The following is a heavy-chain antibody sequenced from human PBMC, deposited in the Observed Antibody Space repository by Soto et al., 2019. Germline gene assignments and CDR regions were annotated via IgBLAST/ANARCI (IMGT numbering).Heavy chain of an antibody. Sequence: PETLSLTSTVSVGSISSSSSYCSWIRQPPGKGLEWIGSIYYSGSTYYNPSLKSRVTISVDTSKNQFSLKLSSVTAADTAVYYCARAPRGNYGYPSYFDYWGQGTLVTVS. J-gene: IGHJ4*02. V-gene: IGHV4-39*01. CDR1: VGSISSSSSY. CDR2: IYYSGST. CDR3: ARAPRGNYGYPSYFDY. D-gene: IGHD3-10*01.